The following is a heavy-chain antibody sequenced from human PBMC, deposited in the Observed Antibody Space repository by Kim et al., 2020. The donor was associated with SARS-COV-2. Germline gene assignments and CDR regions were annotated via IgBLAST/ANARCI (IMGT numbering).Heavy chain of an antibody. Sequence: SETLSLTCAVYGGSFSGYYWSWIRQPPGKGLEWIGEINHSGSTNYNPSLKSRVTISVDTSKNQFSLKLSSVTAADTAVYYCASGMLGRPGLDYWGQGTLVTVSS. D-gene: IGHD2-2*01. CDR1: GGSFSGYY. CDR2: INHSGST. J-gene: IGHJ4*02. V-gene: IGHV4-34*01. CDR3: ASGMLGRPGLDY.